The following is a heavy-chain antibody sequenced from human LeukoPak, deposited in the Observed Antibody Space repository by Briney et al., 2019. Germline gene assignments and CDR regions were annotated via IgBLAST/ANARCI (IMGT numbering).Heavy chain of an antibody. D-gene: IGHD6-19*01. J-gene: IGHJ4*02. V-gene: IGHV3-23*01. CDR1: GFTFSSHG. CDR3: AKDRIAVAGSFDY. Sequence: GGSLRLSCAASGFTFSSHGMNWVRQAPGKGLEWVSGISGSGGRTYYADSVKGRFTISRDNSNHMLYLQMNSLRAEDTAVYYCAKDRIAVAGSFDYWGQGTLVTVSS. CDR2: ISGSGGRT.